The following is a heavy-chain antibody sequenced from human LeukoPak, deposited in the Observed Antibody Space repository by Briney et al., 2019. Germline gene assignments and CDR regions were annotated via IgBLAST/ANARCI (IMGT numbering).Heavy chain of an antibody. Sequence: SETLSLTCAVSGGSISSGGYSWSWIRQPPGKGLEWIEYIYHSGSTYYNPSLKSRVTISVDRSKNQFSLKLSSVTAADTAVYYCARVSGASSFDYWGQGTLVTVSS. CDR1: GGSISSGGYS. CDR3: ARVSGASSFDY. J-gene: IGHJ4*02. V-gene: IGHV4-30-2*01. D-gene: IGHD6-13*01. CDR2: IYHSGST.